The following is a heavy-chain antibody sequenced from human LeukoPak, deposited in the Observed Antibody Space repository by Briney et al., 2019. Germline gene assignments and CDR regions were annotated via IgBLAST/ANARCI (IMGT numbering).Heavy chain of an antibody. CDR1: GFTLSTYT. Sequence: GGSLRLSCAASGFTLSTYTMNWVRQAPGKGLQWFSYISSSSSTIYYADSVKGRFTISRDNAKNSLYLQMNSLRDEDTAVYYCARVGLVDYWGQGTLVTVSS. CDR2: ISSSSSTI. CDR3: ARVGLVDY. J-gene: IGHJ4*02. V-gene: IGHV3-48*02.